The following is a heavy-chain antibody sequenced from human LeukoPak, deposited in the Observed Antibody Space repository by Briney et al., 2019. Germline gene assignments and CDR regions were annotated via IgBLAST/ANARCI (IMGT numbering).Heavy chain of an antibody. CDR2: FDPEDGET. Sequence: ASVKVSCKVSGYTLTELSMHWVRQAPGKGLEWMGGFDPEDGETIYAQKFQGRVTMTEDTSTDTAYMELSSLRSEDTAVYYCATTNIVLMVYDGGRWSDPWGQGTLVTVSS. V-gene: IGHV1-24*01. D-gene: IGHD2-8*01. CDR3: ATTNIVLMVYDGGRWSDP. J-gene: IGHJ5*02. CDR1: GYTLTELS.